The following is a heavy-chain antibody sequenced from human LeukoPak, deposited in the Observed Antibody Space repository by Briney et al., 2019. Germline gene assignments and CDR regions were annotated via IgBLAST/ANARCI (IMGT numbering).Heavy chain of an antibody. CDR2: IYYSGSI. V-gene: IGHV4-59*12. D-gene: IGHD3-16*01. J-gene: IGHJ2*01. CDR3: ARDALRSYWYFDL. Sequence: PSETLSLTCAVYGGSFSGYYWSWIRQPPGKGLEWIGYIYYSGSIYYNPSLKSRVTISVDTSKNQFSLKLSSVTAADTAVYYCARDALRSYWYFDLWGRGTLVTVSS. CDR1: GGSFSGYY.